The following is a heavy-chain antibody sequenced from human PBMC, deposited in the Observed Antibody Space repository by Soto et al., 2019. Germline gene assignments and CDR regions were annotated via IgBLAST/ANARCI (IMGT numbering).Heavy chain of an antibody. J-gene: IGHJ5*02. D-gene: IGHD2-2*02. CDR2: ISSSSSYI. CDR3: ARGGYCSSTSCYTGIVDWFDP. Sequence: GGSMRLACAASGLTFSSYSMNWVRPAQGKGLEWVSSISSSSSYIYYAGSEKGRFTISRDNAKNSLYLQMNSLRAEDTAVYYCARGGYCSSTSCYTGIVDWFDPWGQGTLVTVSS. CDR1: GLTFSSYS. V-gene: IGHV3-21*01.